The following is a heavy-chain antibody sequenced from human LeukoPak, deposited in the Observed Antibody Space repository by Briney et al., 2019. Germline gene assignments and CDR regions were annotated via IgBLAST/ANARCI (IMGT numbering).Heavy chain of an antibody. CDR3: ASPTVTTYLTDY. D-gene: IGHD4-17*01. CDR1: GGSISSSSYY. Sequence: SETLSLTCTVSGGSISSSSYYWGWIRQPPGKGLEWIGSIYYSGSTYYNPSLKSRVTISVDTSKNQFSLKLSSVTAADAGVYYCASPTVTTYLTDYWGQGTLVTVSS. J-gene: IGHJ4*02. CDR2: IYYSGST. V-gene: IGHV4-39*01.